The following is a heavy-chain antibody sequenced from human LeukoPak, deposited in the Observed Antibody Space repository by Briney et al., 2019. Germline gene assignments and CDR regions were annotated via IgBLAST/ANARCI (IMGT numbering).Heavy chain of an antibody. CDR1: GYTFTSYY. J-gene: IGHJ5*02. D-gene: IGHD3-9*01. CDR3: ARERSVFCAGSRRCSWFDP. V-gene: IGHV1-46*01. Sequence: ASVKVSCKASGYTFTSYYMHWVRQAPAQGLEWMGIINPSGGSTSYAQKFQGRVTMTRDTSTSTVYMELSSLRSDDTAVYYCARERSVFCAGSRRCSWFDPWGQGTLVTVSS. CDR2: INPSGGST.